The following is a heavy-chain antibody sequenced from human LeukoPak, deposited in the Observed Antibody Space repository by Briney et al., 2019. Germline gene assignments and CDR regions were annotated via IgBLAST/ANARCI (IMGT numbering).Heavy chain of an antibody. Sequence: SETLSLTCTVSGGSISNYYWSWVRQTPGKGLEWIGNISYSGSTLYNPSLESRVSMSIDTSRKELSLKLSSVTAADTAVYYCASLCSESTTVDYWGQGTLVTVSS. J-gene: IGHJ4*01. CDR3: ASLCSESTTVDY. CDR1: GGSISNYY. V-gene: IGHV4-59*01. D-gene: IGHD4-11*01. CDR2: ISYSGST.